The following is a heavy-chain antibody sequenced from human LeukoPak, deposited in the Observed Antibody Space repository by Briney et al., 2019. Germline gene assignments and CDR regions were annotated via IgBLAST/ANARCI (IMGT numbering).Heavy chain of an antibody. D-gene: IGHD4-11*01. CDR3: AKDPYSNTVEFDC. J-gene: IGHJ4*02. CDR1: GFTVSSNY. Sequence: GGSLRLSCAASGFTVSSNYMTWVRQAPGKGLEWVSGIYADGGTYYAGSVKGRFTISRDISKNTLYLQMNSLRAEDTAVYYCAKDPYSNTVEFDCWGQGTLVTVSS. V-gene: IGHV3-53*05. CDR2: IYADGGT.